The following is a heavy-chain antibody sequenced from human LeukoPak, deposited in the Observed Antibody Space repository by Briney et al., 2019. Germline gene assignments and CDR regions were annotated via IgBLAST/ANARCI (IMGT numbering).Heavy chain of an antibody. D-gene: IGHD3/OR15-3a*01. CDR3: ARAAKGLLHLTSYNWFDP. CDR2: IHYSGIT. J-gene: IGHJ5*02. Sequence: SETLSLTCTVSGGSISTNDYFWSWIRQSPEKGLEWIGYIHYSGITKSNPSLESRLTLSVDTSKNQLSLRLTSVTAADTAVYYCARAAKGLLHLTSYNWFDPWGQGTLVTVSS. CDR1: GGSISTNDYF. V-gene: IGHV4-30-4*01.